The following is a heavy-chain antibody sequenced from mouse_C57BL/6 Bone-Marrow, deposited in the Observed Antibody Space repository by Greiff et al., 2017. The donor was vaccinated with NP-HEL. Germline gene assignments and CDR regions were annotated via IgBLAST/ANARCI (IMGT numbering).Heavy chain of an antibody. V-gene: IGHV2-2*01. J-gene: IGHJ1*03. D-gene: IGHD1-1*01. CDR2: IWSGGST. CDR1: GFSLTSYG. CDR3: ARMTTVVATNWYFDV. Sequence: VKLMESGPGLVQPSQSLSITCTVSGFSLTSYGVHWVRQSPGKGLEWLGVIWSGGSTDYNAAFISRLSISKDNSKSQVFFKMNSLQADDTAIYYCARMTTVVATNWYFDVWGTGTTVTVSS.